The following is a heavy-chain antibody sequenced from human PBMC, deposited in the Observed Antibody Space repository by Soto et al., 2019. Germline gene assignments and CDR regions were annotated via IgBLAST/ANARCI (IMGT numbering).Heavy chain of an antibody. V-gene: IGHV3-11*06. Sequence: QVQLVESGGGLVKPGGSLRLSCAASGFTFSDYYVSWIRQAPGKGLEWVSHISRSSSHTNYADSVKGRFTISRDNAKNSLYLQMNRLRAEDTAVYYCARGGEGATFFAFDIWGQGTMVTVSS. CDR1: GFTFSDYY. J-gene: IGHJ3*02. D-gene: IGHD1-26*01. CDR2: ISRSSSHT. CDR3: ARGGEGATFFAFDI.